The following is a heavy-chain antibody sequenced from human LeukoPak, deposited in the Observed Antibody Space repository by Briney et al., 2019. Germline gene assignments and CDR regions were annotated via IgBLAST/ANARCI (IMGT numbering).Heavy chain of an antibody. Sequence: SQTLSLTCTVSGGSISSGGYYWSWIRQPPGKGLEWIGSIYHSGSTYYNPSLKSRVTISVDTSKNQFSLKLSSVTAADTAVYYCASCYSLKGDAFGIWGQGTMVTVSS. CDR1: GGSISSGGYY. CDR3: ASCYSLKGDAFGI. J-gene: IGHJ3*02. V-gene: IGHV4-30-2*03. D-gene: IGHD2-15*01. CDR2: IYHSGST.